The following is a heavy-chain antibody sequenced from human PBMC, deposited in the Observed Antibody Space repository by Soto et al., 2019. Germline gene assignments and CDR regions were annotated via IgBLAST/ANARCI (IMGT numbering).Heavy chain of an antibody. CDR3: ARGPTESFGWFDP. V-gene: IGHV3-30-3*01. J-gene: IGHJ5*02. Sequence: ESVGGVVQPGRSLRLSCAASGFIFSNYVMHWVRQAPGKGLAWVALISYDGSNKYYADSVKGRFTISRDNSKHTLYLQMNSLKAEDTAVYYCARGPTESFGWFDPWGQGTLVTVSS. D-gene: IGHD2-21*02. CDR1: GFIFSNYV. CDR2: ISYDGSNK.